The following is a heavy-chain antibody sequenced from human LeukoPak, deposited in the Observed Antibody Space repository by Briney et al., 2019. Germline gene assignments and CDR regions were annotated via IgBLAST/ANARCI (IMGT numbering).Heavy chain of an antibody. D-gene: IGHD3-9*01. CDR2: INPNSGGT. J-gene: IGHJ4*02. CDR1: GYTFTGYY. V-gene: IGHV1-2*02. Sequence: ASVKVSCKASGYTFTGYYMHWVRQAPGQGLEWMGWINPNSGGTNYAQKFQGRVTMTRDTSISTAYMELSRLRSDDTAVYYCARGRPYYDILTGTHRVIDYWGQGTLVTVSS. CDR3: ARGRPYYDILTGTHRVIDY.